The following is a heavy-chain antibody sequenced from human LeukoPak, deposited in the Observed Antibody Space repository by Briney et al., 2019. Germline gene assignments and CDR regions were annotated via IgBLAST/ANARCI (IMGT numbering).Heavy chain of an antibody. D-gene: IGHD3-16*02. J-gene: IGHJ3*02. CDR3: VRDSDYQRNSGVRYGHYDALDI. CDR2: IKTVMSVK. CDR1: GFNFSTFW. V-gene: IGHV3-7*01. Sequence: ARGCLRLSCAAPGFNFSTFWMAWIRQAPGKGLEWVANIKTVMSVKHYMDSMEGRFTISRDNAGMSLYLQINSLRAEDTALYYCVRDSDYQRNSGVRYGHYDALDIWGHGTMVTVSS.